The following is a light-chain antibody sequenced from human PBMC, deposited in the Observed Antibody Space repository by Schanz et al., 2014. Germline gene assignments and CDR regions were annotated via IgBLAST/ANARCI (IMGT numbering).Light chain of an antibody. CDR3: HQYNFYST. J-gene: IGKJ1*01. Sequence: DIQMPQSPSTLSASVGDRVTITCRASQSIGRYLAWYQQKPGKAPNLLIYDASSLESGVPSRFSGSGSGTEFTLTINSLQPEDFATYYCHQYNFYSTFGQGTKVEIK. V-gene: IGKV1-5*01. CDR2: DAS. CDR1: QSIGRY.